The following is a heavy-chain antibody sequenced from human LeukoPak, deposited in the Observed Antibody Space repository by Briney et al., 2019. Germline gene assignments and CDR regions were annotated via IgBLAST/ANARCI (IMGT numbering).Heavy chain of an antibody. CDR3: ARDPSDYGGNGYFDY. D-gene: IGHD4-23*01. J-gene: IGHJ4*02. CDR1: GGSISSYY. V-gene: IGHV4-4*07. Sequence: SETLSLTYTVSGGSISSYYWSWIRQPAGRGLEWIGRIYTSGSTNYNPSLKSRVTMSVDTSKNQFSLKLSSVTAADTAVYYCARDPSDYGGNGYFDYWGQGTLVTVSS. CDR2: IYTSGST.